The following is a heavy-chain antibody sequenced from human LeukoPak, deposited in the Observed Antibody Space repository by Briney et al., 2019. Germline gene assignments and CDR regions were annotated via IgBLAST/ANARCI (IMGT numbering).Heavy chain of an antibody. V-gene: IGHV1-2*06. D-gene: IGHD3-16*02. Sequence: ASVKVSCKASGYTFTGYYMHWVRQAPGQGLEWMGRINPNSGGTNYAQKFQGRGTMTRDTSISTAYMELSRLRSDDTAVYYCARDRSGVVSNFDYWGQGTLVTVSS. J-gene: IGHJ4*02. CDR2: INPNSGGT. CDR1: GYTFTGYY. CDR3: ARDRSGVVSNFDY.